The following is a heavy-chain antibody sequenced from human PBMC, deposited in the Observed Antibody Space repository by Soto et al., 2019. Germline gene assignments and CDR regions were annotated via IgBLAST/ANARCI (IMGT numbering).Heavy chain of an antibody. V-gene: IGHV3-53*02. CDR1: GFTVSSNY. CDR2: IYSGGST. CDR3: ARSSSSSAYYYYYGMDV. D-gene: IGHD6-13*01. Sequence: EVQLVETGGGLIQPGGSLRLSCAASGFTVSSNYMSWVRQAPGKGLEWVSVIYSGGSTYYADSVKGRFTISRDNSKNTLYLKMNSLRAEDTAVYYCARSSSSSAYYYYYGMDVWGQGTTVTVSS. J-gene: IGHJ6*02.